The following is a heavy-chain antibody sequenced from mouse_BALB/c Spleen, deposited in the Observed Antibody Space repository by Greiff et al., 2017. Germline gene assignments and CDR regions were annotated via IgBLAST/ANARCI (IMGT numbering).Heavy chain of an antibody. D-gene: IGHD1-1*01. V-gene: IGHV1S127*01. CDR2: IDPSDSYT. Sequence: VQLQQPGAELVKPGASVKMSCKASGYTFTSYWMHWVKQRPGQGLEWIGVIDPSDSYTSYNQKFKGKATLTVDTSSSTAYMQLSSLTSEDSAVYYCTRGITTVVDPFAYWGQGTLVTVSA. CDR1: GYTFTSYW. CDR3: TRGITTVVDPFAY. J-gene: IGHJ3*01.